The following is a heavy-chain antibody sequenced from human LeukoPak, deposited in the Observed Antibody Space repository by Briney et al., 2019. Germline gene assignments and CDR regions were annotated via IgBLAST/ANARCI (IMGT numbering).Heavy chain of an antibody. CDR1: GFTFRSYA. J-gene: IGHJ4*02. V-gene: IGHV3-30-3*01. CDR2: ISYDGSNK. Sequence: PGGSLRLSCAASGFTFRSYAMHWVRQAPGKGLEWVAVISYDGSNKYYADSVKGRFTISRDNSKNTLCLQMNSLRAEDTAVYYCARVARELMSGQPIDYWGQGTLVTVSS. D-gene: IGHD3-10*01. CDR3: ARVARELMSGQPIDY.